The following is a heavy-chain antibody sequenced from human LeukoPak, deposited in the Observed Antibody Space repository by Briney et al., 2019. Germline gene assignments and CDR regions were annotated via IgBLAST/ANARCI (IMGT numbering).Heavy chain of an antibody. V-gene: IGHV3-30*18. D-gene: IGHD6-19*01. CDR2: ISYDGSNK. J-gene: IGHJ4*02. CDR1: GFTFSSYG. Sequence: GRSLRLSCAASGFTFSSYGMHWVRQAPGKGLEWVAVISYDGSNKYYADSVKGRFTISRDNSKNTLYLQMNSLRAEDTAVYYCAKDLTVAGTTPCDYWGQGTLVTVSS. CDR3: AKDLTVAGTTPCDY.